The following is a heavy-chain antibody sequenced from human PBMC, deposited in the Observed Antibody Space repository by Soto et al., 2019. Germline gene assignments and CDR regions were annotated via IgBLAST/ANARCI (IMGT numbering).Heavy chain of an antibody. V-gene: IGHV3-30-3*01. CDR3: ARAIETAMDPCGY. CDR1: GFSSTTYA. CDR2: ISDAGSIK. J-gene: IGHJ4*02. Sequence: AGGSLRLSCAASGFSSTTYAMHWVRQAPGKGLEWVAVISDAGSIKYYADSVKGRFTISRDNSQNTSYLHMNRLRGDDTALYYCARAIETAMDPCGYWGQGALVTVSS. D-gene: IGHD5-18*01.